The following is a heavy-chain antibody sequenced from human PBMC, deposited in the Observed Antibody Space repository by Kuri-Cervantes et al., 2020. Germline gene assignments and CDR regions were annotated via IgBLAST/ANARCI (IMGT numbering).Heavy chain of an antibody. CDR3: ARQVIQCSGGSCYRTYMDV. D-gene: IGHD2-15*01. CDR2: IYHSGST. CDR1: GYSISSGYY. V-gene: IGHV4-38-2*01. J-gene: IGHJ6*03. Sequence: ESLKTSCAVSGYSISSGYYWGWIRQPPGKGLEWIGSIYHSGSTYYNPSLKSRVTISVDTSKNQFSLKLSSVSAADTAVYYCARQVIQCSGGSCYRTYMDVWGKGTTVTVSS.